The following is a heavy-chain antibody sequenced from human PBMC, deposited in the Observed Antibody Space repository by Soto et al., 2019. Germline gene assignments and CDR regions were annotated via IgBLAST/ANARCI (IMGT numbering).Heavy chain of an antibody. D-gene: IGHD3-10*01. V-gene: IGHV1-69*12. CDR2: IIPIFGTA. CDR3: APLYYYGSGSYPFDY. CDR1: GGTFSSYA. Sequence: QVQLVQSGAEVRKPGSSVKVSCKASGGTFSSYAISWERQAPGQGLEWMGGIIPIFGTANYAQKFQGRVTITADESTSTAYMELSSLRSEDTAVYYCAPLYYYGSGSYPFDYWGQGTLVTVSS. J-gene: IGHJ4*02.